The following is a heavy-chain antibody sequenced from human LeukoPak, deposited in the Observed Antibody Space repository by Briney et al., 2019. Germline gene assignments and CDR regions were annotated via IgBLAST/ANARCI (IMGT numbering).Heavy chain of an antibody. Sequence: SETLSLTCAVYGGSFSGYYWSWIRQPPGKGLEWIGEINHSGSTNYNPSPKSRVTISVDTSKNQFSLKLSSVTAADTAVYYCARVYLISRGRHYDILTGYYRGRSYFDYWGQGTLVTVSS. V-gene: IGHV4-34*01. CDR2: INHSGST. CDR1: GGSFSGYY. CDR3: ARVYLISRGRHYDILTGYYRGRSYFDY. D-gene: IGHD3-9*01. J-gene: IGHJ4*02.